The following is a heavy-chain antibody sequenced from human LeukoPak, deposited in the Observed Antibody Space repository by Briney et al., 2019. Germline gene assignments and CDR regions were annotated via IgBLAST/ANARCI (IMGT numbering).Heavy chain of an antibody. D-gene: IGHD6-13*01. CDR3: ARERAAAGTYYYYYYMDV. CDR1: GDSVSSNSGA. CDR2: TYYRSKYYN. V-gene: IGHV6-1*01. J-gene: IGHJ6*03. Sequence: SQTLSLTCTISGDSVSSNSGAWNWIRQSPSRGLEWLGRTYYRSKYYNDYAASVKSRITINPDTSKNQFSLQLNSVTPEDTAVYYCARERAAAGTYYYYYYMDVWGKGTTVTVSS.